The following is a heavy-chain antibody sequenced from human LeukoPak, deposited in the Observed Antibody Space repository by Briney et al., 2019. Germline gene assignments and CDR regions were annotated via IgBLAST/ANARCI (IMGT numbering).Heavy chain of an antibody. D-gene: IGHD4-17*01. CDR3: ARGPNYGDRVDFLDS. CDR1: GFNFDDYA. V-gene: IGHV3-9*01. CDR2: INWKTGNG. Sequence: GGSLRLSCAVSGFNFDDYAMHWVRQAPGRGLEWVSGINWKTGNGIYADSVKGRFTVSRDNAKNSLYLQMNSLSADDTAVYFCARGPNYGDRVDFLDSWGRGTKVTVSS. J-gene: IGHJ4*02.